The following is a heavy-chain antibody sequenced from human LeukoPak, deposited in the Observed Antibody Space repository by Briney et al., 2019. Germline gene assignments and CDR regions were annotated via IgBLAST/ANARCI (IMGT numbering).Heavy chain of an antibody. CDR1: GGSISSGDYY. J-gene: IGHJ5*02. Sequence: SETLSLTCTVSGGSISSGDYYWSWIRQPPGKGLEWIGYIYYSGSTNYNPSLKSRVTISVDTSKNQFSLKLSSVTAADTAVYYCARAIVVVPAARQGGRFDPWGQGTLVTVSS. D-gene: IGHD2-2*01. CDR3: ARAIVVVPAARQGGRFDP. V-gene: IGHV4-61*08. CDR2: IYYSGST.